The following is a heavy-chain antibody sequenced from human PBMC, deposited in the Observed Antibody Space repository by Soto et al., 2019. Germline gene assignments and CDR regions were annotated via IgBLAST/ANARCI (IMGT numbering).Heavy chain of an antibody. CDR2: IRTREYDKIQ. J-gene: IGHJ6*02. V-gene: IGHV3-49*04. CDR1: GFTLGDYA. D-gene: IGHD4-17*01. CDR3: TRRLLDYGDYYYGMDV. Sequence: GGSLRLSCVVSGFTLGDYAMSWDRQLQGRGREWVGLIRTREYDKIQENAASVKARLPTQRDDSKAIAYLQMSSLRPEDTAVYYCTRRLLDYGDYYYGMDVWGQGTTVTVSS.